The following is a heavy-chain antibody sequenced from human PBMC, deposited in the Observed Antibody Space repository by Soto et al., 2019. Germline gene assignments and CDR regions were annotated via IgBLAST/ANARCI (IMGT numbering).Heavy chain of an antibody. V-gene: IGHV3-23*01. CDR3: ATDQYNNGWYFDY. J-gene: IGHJ4*02. CDR1: GLTFSNYA. Sequence: GGSLRLSCAASGLTFSNYAMSWFRLAPGRGLEWVSGIIENGADTYYADSVKGRFTISRDNSKNTLYLQMISLRVEDTAIYYCATDQYNNGWYFDYWGQGTLVTVSS. D-gene: IGHD6-19*01. CDR2: IIENGADT.